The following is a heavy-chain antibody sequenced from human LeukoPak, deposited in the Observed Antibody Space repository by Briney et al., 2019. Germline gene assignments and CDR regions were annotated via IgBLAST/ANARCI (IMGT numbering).Heavy chain of an antibody. V-gene: IGHV3-21*01. CDR2: ISSSSSDI. CDR3: ARDLTSSGWFFDAFDI. D-gene: IGHD6-19*01. CDR1: GFTFSSYS. Sequence: GGSLRLSCAASGFTFSSYSMNWVRQAPGKGLEWVSSISSSSSDIYYADSVKGRFTISRDNAKSSLYLQMNSLRAEDTAVYYCARDLTSSGWFFDAFDIWGQGTMVTVSS. J-gene: IGHJ3*02.